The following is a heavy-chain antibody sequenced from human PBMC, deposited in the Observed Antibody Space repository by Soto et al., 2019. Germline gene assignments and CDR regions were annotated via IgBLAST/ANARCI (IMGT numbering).Heavy chain of an antibody. CDR1: GYTFSSYS. CDR2: ISTYSGNT. J-gene: IGHJ4*02. V-gene: IGHV1-18*04. CDR3: ARDNGYYCL. D-gene: IGHD5-12*01. Sequence: ASVKVSCKTSGYTFSSYSINWVRQAPGQGLEWMAWISTYSGNTHYAERVQGRVTVTLDKSERTAFMEMRGLTSHGTAVYFCARDNGYYCLWGQRSLGTVAS.